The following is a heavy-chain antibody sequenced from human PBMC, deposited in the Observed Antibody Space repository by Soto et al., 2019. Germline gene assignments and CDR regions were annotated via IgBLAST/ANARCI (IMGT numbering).Heavy chain of an antibody. J-gene: IGHJ6*02. CDR3: ARLGRHCSSTSCYNYGMDV. CDR1: GYSFTSYW. D-gene: IGHD2-2*02. CDR2: IDPSDSYT. V-gene: IGHV5-10-1*01. Sequence: PGESLKISCKGSGYSFTSYWISWVRQMPGKGLEWMGRIDPSDSYTNYSPSFQGHVTISADKSISTAYLQWSSLKASDTAMYYCARLGRHCSSTSCYNYGMDVWGQGTTITVSS.